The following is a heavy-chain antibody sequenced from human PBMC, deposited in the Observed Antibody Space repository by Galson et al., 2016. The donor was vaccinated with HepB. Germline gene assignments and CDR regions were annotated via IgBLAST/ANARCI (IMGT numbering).Heavy chain of an antibody. CDR3: VKGAAGTPTYYFAS. Sequence: SLRLSCAASGFSFSNYAMSWVRQAPGKGLEWVSSISGTGDRTYYADSAKGRFTISRDNSKNTLYLRRSSLRVEDTAVYYCVKGAAGTPTYYFASWGQGTLVTVSS. D-gene: IGHD1-14*01. CDR1: GFSFSNYA. J-gene: IGHJ4*02. V-gene: IGHV3-23*01. CDR2: ISGTGDRT.